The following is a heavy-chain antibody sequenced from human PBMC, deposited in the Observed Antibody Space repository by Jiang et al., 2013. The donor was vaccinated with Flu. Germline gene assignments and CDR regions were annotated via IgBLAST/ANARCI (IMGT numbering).Heavy chain of an antibody. CDR3: ARPQGSGWVPFDY. D-gene: IGHD6-19*01. Sequence: GPGLVKPSETLSLTCTVSGGAISSSSYYWGWIRQPPGKGLEWMGSIYYSGKTYYSPSLKSRVTISVDTSKNQFSLKLSSVTAADTAVYYCARPQGSGWVPFDYWGQGTLVTVSS. CDR2: IYYSGKT. CDR1: GGAISSSSYY. J-gene: IGHJ4*02. V-gene: IGHV4-39*01.